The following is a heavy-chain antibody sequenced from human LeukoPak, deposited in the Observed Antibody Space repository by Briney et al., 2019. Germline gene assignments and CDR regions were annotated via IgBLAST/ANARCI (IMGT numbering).Heavy chain of an antibody. CDR3: ATKMATKGSFEY. D-gene: IGHD5-24*01. CDR1: GFTFSSYA. CDR2: ISGSGGNT. V-gene: IGHV3-23*01. J-gene: IGHJ4*02. Sequence: PGGSLRLSCAASGFTFSSYAMSWVRQAPGKGLDWVSAISGSGGNTYYADSVKGRFTISRDNAKNSLYLQMNSLRDEDTAVYYCATKMATKGSFEYWGQGTLVTVSS.